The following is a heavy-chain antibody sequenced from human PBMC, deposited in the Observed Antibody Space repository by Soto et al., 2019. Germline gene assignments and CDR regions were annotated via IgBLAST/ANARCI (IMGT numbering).Heavy chain of an antibody. CDR3: ARYMGGPLPSIMHV. V-gene: IGHV3-64*01. CDR2: ITSVGIST. Sequence: GGSLRLSCEASGFTFSAYAMHWVRQAPGRGLEYVSAITSVGISTYYANSVKGRFTISRDNSKNTLYLQMGSLQPEDMSVYYFARYMGGPLPSIMHVWGQGATGTLAS. J-gene: IGHJ6*01. D-gene: IGHD1-26*01. CDR1: GFTFSAYA.